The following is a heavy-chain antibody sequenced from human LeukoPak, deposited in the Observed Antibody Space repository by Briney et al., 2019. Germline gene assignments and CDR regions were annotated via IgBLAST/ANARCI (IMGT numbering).Heavy chain of an antibody. CDR2: IYHSGST. V-gene: IGHV4-4*02. Sequence: SGTLSLTCAVSGGSISSSNWWSWVRQPPGKGLEWIGEIYHSGSTNYNPSLKSRVTISVDKSKNQFSLKLSSVTAADTAVYYCAKASDIVVVTAIQIFDYWGQGTLVTVSS. J-gene: IGHJ4*02. D-gene: IGHD2-21*02. CDR3: AKASDIVVVTAIQIFDY. CDR1: GGSISSSNW.